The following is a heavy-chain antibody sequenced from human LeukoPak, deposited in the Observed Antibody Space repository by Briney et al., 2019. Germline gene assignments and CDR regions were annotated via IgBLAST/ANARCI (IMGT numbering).Heavy chain of an antibody. J-gene: IGHJ4*02. CDR2: ISWNSGSI. D-gene: IGHD3-10*01. Sequence: GRSLRLSCAASGFTFDDYAMHWVRQAPGKGLEWVSGISWNSGSIGYADSVKGRFTISRDNAKNSLYLQMNSLRAEDMALYYCARESTGFDYGGQGTLVTVSS. V-gene: IGHV3-9*03. CDR1: GFTFDDYA. CDR3: ARESTGFDY.